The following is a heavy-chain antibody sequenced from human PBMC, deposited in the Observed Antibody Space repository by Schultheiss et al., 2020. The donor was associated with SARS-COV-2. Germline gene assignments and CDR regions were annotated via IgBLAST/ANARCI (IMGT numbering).Heavy chain of an antibody. J-gene: IGHJ6*02. CDR3: AREGYSYGKYYYYGMDV. V-gene: IGHV4-34*01. CDR2: INHSGST. D-gene: IGHD5-18*01. Sequence: GSLRLSCAASGFTFSSYAMSWVRQAPGKGLVWIGEINHSGSTNYNPSLKSRVTISVDTSKNQFSLKLSSVTAADTAVYYCAREGYSYGKYYYYGMDVWGQGTTVTVSS. CDR1: GFTFSSYA.